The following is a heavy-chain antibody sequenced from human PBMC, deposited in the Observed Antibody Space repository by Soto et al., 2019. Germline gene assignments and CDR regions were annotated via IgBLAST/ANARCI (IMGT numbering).Heavy chain of an antibody. J-gene: IGHJ5*02. CDR2: ISARGGSS. V-gene: IGHV3-23*01. Sequence: EVQLLESGGGLVQPGGSLRLACAASGFSFNSYARVWVRQAPGKGLEWVSVISARGGSSYFADSVKGRFTISRDNSKNVLSLKMNNLRAEDTAIYFCAKGSIEYSASVDRWGQGTLVLVSS. CDR3: AKGSIEYSASVDR. CDR1: GFSFNSYA. D-gene: IGHD5-12*01.